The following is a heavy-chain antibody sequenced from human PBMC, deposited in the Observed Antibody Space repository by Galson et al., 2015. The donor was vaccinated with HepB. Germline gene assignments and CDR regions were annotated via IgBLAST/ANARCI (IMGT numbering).Heavy chain of an antibody. Sequence: SVKVSCKASGYTFTSYGISWVRQAPGQGLEWMGWISGYNGNTNYAQKLQGRVTMTTDTSTSTAYMELRSLRSDDTAVYYCASGIAAAGPFQHWGQGTLVTVSS. CDR1: GYTFTSYG. J-gene: IGHJ1*01. V-gene: IGHV1-18*01. CDR2: ISGYNGNT. CDR3: ASGIAAAGPFQH. D-gene: IGHD6-13*01.